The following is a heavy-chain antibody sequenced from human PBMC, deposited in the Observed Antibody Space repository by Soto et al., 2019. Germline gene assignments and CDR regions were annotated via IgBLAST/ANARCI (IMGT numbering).Heavy chain of an antibody. D-gene: IGHD6-13*01. V-gene: IGHV3-30-3*01. CDR1: GFTFSSYA. CDR2: ISYDGSNK. Sequence: GGSLSLSCAASGFTFSSYAMHWVRQPPGKGLEWVAVISYDGSNKYCADSVKGRFTISRDNSKNTLYLQMNSLRAEDTAVYYCARPRYSSSWYSGAFDYWGQGTLVTVSS. CDR3: ARPRYSSSWYSGAFDY. J-gene: IGHJ4*02.